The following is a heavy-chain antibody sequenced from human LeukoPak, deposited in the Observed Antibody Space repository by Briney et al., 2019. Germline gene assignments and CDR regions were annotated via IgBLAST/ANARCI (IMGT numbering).Heavy chain of an antibody. J-gene: IGHJ4*02. V-gene: IGHV3-48*01. CDR1: GFTFSSYS. D-gene: IGHD5-18*01. CDR2: ISSSSSTI. CDR3: ARGDNYGYNYFDY. Sequence: GGSLRLSCAASGFTFSSYSMNWVRQAPGKGLEWVSYISSSSSTIYYADSVKGRFTISRDNAKNSLYLQMNSLRADDTAVYYCARGDNYGYNYFDYWGQGTLVTVSS.